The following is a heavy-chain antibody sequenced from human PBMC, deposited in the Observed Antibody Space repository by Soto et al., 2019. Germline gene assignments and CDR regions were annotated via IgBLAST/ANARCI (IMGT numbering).Heavy chain of an antibody. CDR2: ISYDGSNK. Sequence: QVQLVESGGGVVQPGRSLRLSCAASGFTFSSYAMHWVRQAPGKGLEWVAVISYDGSNKYYADSVKGRFTISRDNSKNTLYLQMNSLRAEDTAVYYCAADSDATVVMAGWAGWFDPWGQGTLITVSS. CDR3: AADSDATVVMAGWAGWFDP. CDR1: GFTFSSYA. V-gene: IGHV3-30-3*01. J-gene: IGHJ5*02. D-gene: IGHD4-17*01.